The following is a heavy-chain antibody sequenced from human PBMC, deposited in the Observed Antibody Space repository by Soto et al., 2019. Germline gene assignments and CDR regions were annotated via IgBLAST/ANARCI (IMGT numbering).Heavy chain of an antibody. D-gene: IGHD4-4*01. Sequence: PGGSLRLSCAASGFTFSSYGMHWVRQAPGKGLEWVAVISYDGSNKYYADSVKGRFTISRDNSKNTLYLQMNSLRAEDTAVYYCAKDRDYSNYLVVGYYYYGMDVWGQGTTVTVSS. CDR1: GFTFSSYG. CDR3: AKDRDYSNYLVVGYYYYGMDV. V-gene: IGHV3-30*18. CDR2: ISYDGSNK. J-gene: IGHJ6*02.